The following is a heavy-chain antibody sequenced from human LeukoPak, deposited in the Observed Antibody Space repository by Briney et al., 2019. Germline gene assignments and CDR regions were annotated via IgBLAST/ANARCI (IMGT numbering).Heavy chain of an antibody. D-gene: IGHD1-26*01. CDR1: GFTFSMSA. CDR3: ARDVGGSLDY. Sequence: PGRSLRLSCATSGFTFSMSAMHWVRLAPGKGLDWVAVISFDGGNKFYADSVKGRFSISRDNAQNSVYLQMSSLRGEDTAVYYCARDVGGSLDYWGQGTLVTVSS. CDR2: ISFDGGNK. J-gene: IGHJ4*02. V-gene: IGHV3-30-3*01.